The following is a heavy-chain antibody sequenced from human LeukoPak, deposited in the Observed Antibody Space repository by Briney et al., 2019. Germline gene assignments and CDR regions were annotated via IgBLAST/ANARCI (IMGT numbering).Heavy chain of an antibody. CDR1: GFTVSSNY. CDR2: IYSGGST. CDR3: ARDGPDYYDILTGYSTSYGMDV. V-gene: IGHV3-53*01. Sequence: GGSLRLSCAASGFTVSSNYMSWVRQAPGKGLEWVSVIYSGGSTYYADSVKGRFPISRDNSKNTLYLQMNSLRAEDTAVYYCARDGPDYYDILTGYSTSYGMDVWGQGTTVTVSS. D-gene: IGHD3-9*01. J-gene: IGHJ6*02.